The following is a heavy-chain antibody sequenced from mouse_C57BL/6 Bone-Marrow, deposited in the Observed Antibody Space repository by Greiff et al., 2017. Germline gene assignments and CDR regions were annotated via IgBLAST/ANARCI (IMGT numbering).Heavy chain of an antibody. V-gene: IGHV1-26*01. CDR1: GYTFTDYY. CDR3: ARDYYGSSWYFDY. CDR2: ISPNNGGT. Sequence: EVQLQQSGPELVKPGASVKISCTASGYTFTDYYMNWVKQSHGKSLEWIGDISPNNGGTSYNQKLKGKATLTVDKSSSTAYMELRSLTSEDSAVYYCARDYYGSSWYFDYWGQGTILTVSS. D-gene: IGHD1-1*01. J-gene: IGHJ2*01.